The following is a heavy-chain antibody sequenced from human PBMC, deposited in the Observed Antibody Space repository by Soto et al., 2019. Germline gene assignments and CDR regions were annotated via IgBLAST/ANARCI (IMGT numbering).Heavy chain of an antibody. V-gene: IGHV1-24*01. CDR1: GYTLTELS. CDR3: ATEPPKITMVRGINWFDP. CDR2: FDPEDGET. D-gene: IGHD3-10*01. Sequence: ASVKVSCKVSGYTLTELSMHWVRQAPGKGLEWMGGFDPEDGETIYAQKFQGRVTMTEDTSTDTAYMELSSLRSEDTAVYYCATEPPKITMVRGINWFDPWGQGTLVTVSS. J-gene: IGHJ5*02.